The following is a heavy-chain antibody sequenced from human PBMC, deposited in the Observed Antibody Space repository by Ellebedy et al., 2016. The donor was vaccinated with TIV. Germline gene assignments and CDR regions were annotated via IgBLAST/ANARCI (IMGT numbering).Heavy chain of an antibody. D-gene: IGHD2-15*01. CDR3: ARVYVVVVAATSRYYYYGMDV. Sequence: SETLSLXCAVYGGSFSGYYWSWIRQPPGKGLEWIGEINHSGSTNYNPSLKSRVTISVDTSKNQFSLKLSSVTAADTAVYYCARVYVVVVAATSRYYYYGMDVWGQGTTVTVSS. CDR2: INHSGST. J-gene: IGHJ6*02. CDR1: GGSFSGYY. V-gene: IGHV4-34*01.